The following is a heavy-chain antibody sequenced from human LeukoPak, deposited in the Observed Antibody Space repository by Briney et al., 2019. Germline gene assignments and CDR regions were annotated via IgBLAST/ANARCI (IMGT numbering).Heavy chain of an antibody. Sequence: RGSLRLSCAASGFTFSSYAMSWVRQAPGKGPEWVSAISGSGGSTYYADSVKGRFTISRDNSKNTLYLQMNSLRAEDTAVYYCAKADTGYSYGFDFDYWGQGTLVTVSS. CDR1: GFTFSSYA. CDR2: ISGSGGST. J-gene: IGHJ4*02. V-gene: IGHV3-23*01. D-gene: IGHD5-18*01. CDR3: AKADTGYSYGFDFDY.